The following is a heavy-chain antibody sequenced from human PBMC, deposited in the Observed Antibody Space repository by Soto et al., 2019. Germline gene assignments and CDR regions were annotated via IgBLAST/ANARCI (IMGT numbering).Heavy chain of an antibody. CDR3: XXXVXXXXXXXYYAMDV. V-gene: IGHV3-48*01. CDR1: GFTFSSFH. CDR2: ITSSSDTI. J-gene: IGHJ6*02. Sequence: EVQLVESGGGLVQPGGSLRLSCAASGFTFSSFHMNWVRQAPGRXXXXXXYITSSSDTIYYSDSVKGRFTISRDNGKXXXXXXXXXXXXXXXXXXXXXXXVXXXXXXXYYAMDVWGQGTTVTVSS.